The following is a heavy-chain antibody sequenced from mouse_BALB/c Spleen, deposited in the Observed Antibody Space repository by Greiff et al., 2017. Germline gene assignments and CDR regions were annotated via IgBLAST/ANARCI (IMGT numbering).Heavy chain of an antibody. J-gene: IGHJ4*01. V-gene: IGHV5-6-4*01. CDR1: GFTFSSYT. CDR3: TRDDDYDYDAPMDY. CDR2: ISSCGSYT. D-gene: IGHD2-4*01. Sequence: EVNVVESGGGLVKPGGSLKLSCAASGFTFSSYTMSWVRQTPEKRLEWVATISSCGSYTYSPDSVKGRFTSSRDNAKNTLYLQMSSLKSEDTAMYYCTRDDDYDYDAPMDYWGQGTSVTVSS.